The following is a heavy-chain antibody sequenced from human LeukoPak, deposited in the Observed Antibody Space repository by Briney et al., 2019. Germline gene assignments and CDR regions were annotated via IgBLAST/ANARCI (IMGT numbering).Heavy chain of an antibody. CDR3: ARGRLRYFDWLPDYYYYMDV. Sequence: SQTLSLTCAISGDSVSSNSAAWNWIRQSPSRGLEWLGRTYYRSKWYNDYAVSVKSRITINPDTSKNQFSLQMNSVTPKDTAVYYCARGRLRYFDWLPDYYYYMDVWGKGTTVTVSS. CDR1: GDSVSSNSAA. D-gene: IGHD3-9*01. V-gene: IGHV6-1*01. J-gene: IGHJ6*03. CDR2: TYYRSKWYN.